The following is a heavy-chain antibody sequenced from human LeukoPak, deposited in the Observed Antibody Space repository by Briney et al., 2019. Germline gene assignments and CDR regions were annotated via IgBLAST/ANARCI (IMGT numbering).Heavy chain of an antibody. CDR3: ARQLRGYTLGY. CDR1: GYSFSSYW. CDR2: IYPGDSDT. J-gene: IGHJ4*02. V-gene: IGHV5-51*01. D-gene: IGHD6-13*01. Sequence: GESLKISXKGSGYSFSSYWIGWVRQRPGKGLEWIGIIYPGDSDTRYSPSFQGQVTISADKSISTAYLQWSSLKASDTAMYYCARQLRGYTLGYWGQGTLVTVSS.